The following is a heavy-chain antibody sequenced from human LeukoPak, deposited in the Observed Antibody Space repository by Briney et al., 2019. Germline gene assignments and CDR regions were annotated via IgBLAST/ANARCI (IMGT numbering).Heavy chain of an antibody. Sequence: GGSLRLSCAASGFTFSSYSMNWVRQAPGKGLEWVSSISSSSSYIYYADSVKGRFTISRDNAKNSLYLQMNNLRVEDTAIYFCARGWDAGSSLWGQGTLVTVSS. J-gene: IGHJ4*02. CDR3: ARGWDAGSSL. CDR1: GFTFSSYS. CDR2: ISSSSSYI. V-gene: IGHV3-21*01. D-gene: IGHD3-10*01.